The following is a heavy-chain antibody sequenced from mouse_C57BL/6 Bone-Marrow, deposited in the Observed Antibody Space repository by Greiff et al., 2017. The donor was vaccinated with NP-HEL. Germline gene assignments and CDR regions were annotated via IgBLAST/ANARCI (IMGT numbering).Heavy chain of an antibody. CDR3: TVEGRGWFDY. V-gene: IGHV6-3*01. CDR1: GFTFSNYW. D-gene: IGHD2-3*01. Sequence: EVKVVESGGGLEQPGGSMKLSCVASGFTFSNYWMNWVRQSPEKGLEWVAQIRLKSDNYATHYAESVKGRFTISRDDSKSSVYLQMNNLRAEDTGIYYCTVEGRGWFDYWGQGTTLTVSS. J-gene: IGHJ2*01. CDR2: IRLKSDNYAT.